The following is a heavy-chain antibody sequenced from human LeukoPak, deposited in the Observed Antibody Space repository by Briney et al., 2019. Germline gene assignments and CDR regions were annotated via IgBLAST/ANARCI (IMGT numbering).Heavy chain of an antibody. J-gene: IGHJ3*02. Sequence: GGSLRLSCAASGFTVSSNYMSWVRQAPGKGLEWVSVTYSGGSTYYADSVKGRFTISRDNSKNTLYLQMNSLRAEDTAVYYCARSNIVGAIGAFDIWGQGTMVTVSS. V-gene: IGHV3-66*01. CDR2: TYSGGST. CDR3: ARSNIVGAIGAFDI. D-gene: IGHD1-26*01. CDR1: GFTVSSNY.